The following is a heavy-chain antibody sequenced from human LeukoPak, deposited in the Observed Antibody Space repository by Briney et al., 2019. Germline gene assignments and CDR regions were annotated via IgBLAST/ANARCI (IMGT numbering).Heavy chain of an antibody. J-gene: IGHJ4*02. D-gene: IGHD2-15*01. CDR2: ISYDGSNK. Sequence: PGGSLRLSCAASGFTFSSYAMHWVRQAPGKGLEWVAVISYDGSNKYYADSVKGRFTISRDNSKSTLYLQMNSLRAEDTAVYYCARDGVGSGGIPSFFDYWGQGTLVTVSS. CDR3: ARDGVGSGGIPSFFDY. V-gene: IGHV3-30*04. CDR1: GFTFSSYA.